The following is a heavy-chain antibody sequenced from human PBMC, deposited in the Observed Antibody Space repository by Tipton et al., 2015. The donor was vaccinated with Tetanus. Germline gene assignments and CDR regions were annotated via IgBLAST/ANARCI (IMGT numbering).Heavy chain of an antibody. D-gene: IGHD2-2*01. J-gene: IGHJ1*01. Sequence: TLSLTCTVSGGYISSYYWSWIRQPPGRGLEWVGYVFHSGSTNYNPSLESRVTMSLDTAKGQLSLKLSSVTAADTAVYYCARGSSVWSWYMQHWGQGTLVTVSS. CDR3: ARGSSVWSWYMQH. V-gene: IGHV4-59*08. CDR2: VFHSGST. CDR1: GGYISSYY.